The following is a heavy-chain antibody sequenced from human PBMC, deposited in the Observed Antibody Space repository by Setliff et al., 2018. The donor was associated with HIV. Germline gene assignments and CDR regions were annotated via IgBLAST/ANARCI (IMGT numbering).Heavy chain of an antibody. CDR1: GGTFRGYA. V-gene: IGHV1-69*04. CDR3: ATDDYNGDSFDN. D-gene: IGHD4-4*01. J-gene: IGHJ4*02. Sequence: SVKVSCKASGGTFRGYAINWVRQAPGQGLEWLGNIIPDVGVVYYAQRFQGRVTITTVQSTSTAYLELSSLRSDDTAVYYCATDDYNGDSFDNWGQGTLVTVSS. CDR2: IIPDVGVV.